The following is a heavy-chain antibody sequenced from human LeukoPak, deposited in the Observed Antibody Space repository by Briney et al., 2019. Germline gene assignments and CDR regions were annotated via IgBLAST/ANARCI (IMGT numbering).Heavy chain of an antibody. D-gene: IGHD3-10*01. J-gene: IGHJ4*02. Sequence: ASVKVSCKVSGYTLTELSMHWVRQAPGKGLEWMGGFDPEDGETIYAQKFQGRVTMTEDTSTDTAYMELSSLRSEDTAVYYRAPARFGELFPNFDYWGQGTLVTVSS. CDR1: GYTLTELS. V-gene: IGHV1-24*01. CDR2: FDPEDGET. CDR3: APARFGELFPNFDY.